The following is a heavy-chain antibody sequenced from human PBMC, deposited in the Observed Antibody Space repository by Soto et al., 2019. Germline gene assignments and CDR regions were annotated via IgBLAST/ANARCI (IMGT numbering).Heavy chain of an antibody. CDR3: ARGPVAGTDYYYGMDV. D-gene: IGHD6-19*01. Sequence: SETLSLTCAVYGGSFSGYYWSWIRQPPGKGLEWIGEINHSGSTNYNPSLKSRVTISVDTSKNQFSLKLCSVTAADTAVYYCARGPVAGTDYYYGMDVWGQGTTVTVSS. CDR1: GGSFSGYY. J-gene: IGHJ6*02. V-gene: IGHV4-34*01. CDR2: INHSGST.